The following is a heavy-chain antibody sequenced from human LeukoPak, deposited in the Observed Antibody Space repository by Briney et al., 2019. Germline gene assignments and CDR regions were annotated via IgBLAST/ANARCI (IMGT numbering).Heavy chain of an antibody. CDR2: IYYSGST. J-gene: IGHJ4*02. V-gene: IGHV4-39*07. D-gene: IGHD3-3*01. CDR3: ARRSYYDFWSGYSDY. Sequence: SETLSLTCTVSGGSISSSSYYWGWIRQPPGKGLEWIGSIYYSGSTYYNPSLKSRVTISVDTSKSQFSLKLSSVTAADTAVYYCARRSYYDFWSGYSDYWGQATLVTVSS. CDR1: GGSISSSSYY.